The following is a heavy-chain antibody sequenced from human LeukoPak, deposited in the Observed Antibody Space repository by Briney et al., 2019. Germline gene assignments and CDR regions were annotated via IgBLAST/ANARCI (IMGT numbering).Heavy chain of an antibody. J-gene: IGHJ6*03. V-gene: IGHV1-18*03. CDR3: TRGAGYYGSGSYHHYMDV. CDR1: GYTFTSYG. CDR2: ISAYNGNT. Sequence: GASVKVSCKASGYTFTSYGISWVRQAPGQGLEWMGWISAYNGNTNYAQKLQGRVTMTTDTSTSTAYMELSSLTSEDMAVYYCTRGAGYYGSGSYHHYMDVWGKGTTVTVSS. D-gene: IGHD3-10*01.